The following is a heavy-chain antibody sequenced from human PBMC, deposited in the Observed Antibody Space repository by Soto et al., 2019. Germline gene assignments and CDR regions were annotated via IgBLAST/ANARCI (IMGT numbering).Heavy chain of an antibody. J-gene: IGHJ6*02. CDR2: TSYDGSNK. CDR3: ATESIPMDGYSYSGMDV. D-gene: IGHD2-8*01. V-gene: IGHV3-30*04. Sequence: GGSLRLSCSGSGFIFSIYAIHWVRQAPGEGLEWVAVTSYDGSNKYYADSVKGRFTISRDNSKNTLYLQMNSLRAEDTAVYYCATESIPMDGYSYSGMDVWGQGTTVTVSS. CDR1: GFIFSIYA.